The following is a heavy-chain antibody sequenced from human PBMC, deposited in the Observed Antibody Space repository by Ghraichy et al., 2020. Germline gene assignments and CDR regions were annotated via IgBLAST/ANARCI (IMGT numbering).Heavy chain of an antibody. Sequence: GGSLRLTCAASGFTFSNAWMNWVRQAPGKGLEWVGRIKSKTDGGTTDYAAPVKGRFTISRDDSKNTLYLQMNSLKTEDTAVYYCTTLVTTPRGEAFDIWGQGTMVTVSS. CDR1: GFTFSNAW. CDR2: IKSKTDGGTT. V-gene: IGHV3-15*07. J-gene: IGHJ3*02. CDR3: TTLVTTPRGEAFDI. D-gene: IGHD4-17*01.